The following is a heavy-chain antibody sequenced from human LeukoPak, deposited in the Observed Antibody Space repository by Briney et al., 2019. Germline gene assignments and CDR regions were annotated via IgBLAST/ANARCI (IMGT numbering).Heavy chain of an antibody. Sequence: PWASVKVSCKASGGTFSSYAISWVRQAPGQGLEWMGGIIPIFGTANYAQKFQGRVTITADESTSTAYMELSSLRPEDTAVYYCARGGDYYDSSGYYLPGLDYWGQGTLVTVSS. CDR2: IIPIFGTA. D-gene: IGHD3-22*01. V-gene: IGHV1-69*01. CDR3: ARGGDYYDSSGYYLPGLDY. J-gene: IGHJ4*02. CDR1: GGTFSSYA.